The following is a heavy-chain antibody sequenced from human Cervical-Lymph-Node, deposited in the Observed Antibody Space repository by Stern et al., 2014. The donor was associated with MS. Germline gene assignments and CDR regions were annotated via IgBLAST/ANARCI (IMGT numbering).Heavy chain of an antibody. V-gene: IGHV3-30*03. D-gene: IGHD3-22*01. CDR3: ARDRGMIVVVTYSFEN. Sequence: VQLVESGGGVVQPGRSLRLSCAASGFSFSSYGMHWVRQAPGKGLEWVAGISYDGSNQYYADSVKGRLTISRDNSKNTLYLQMDSLRAEDTGVYYCARDRGMIVVVTYSFENWGQGTLVTVSS. J-gene: IGHJ4*02. CDR2: ISYDGSNQ. CDR1: GFSFSSYG.